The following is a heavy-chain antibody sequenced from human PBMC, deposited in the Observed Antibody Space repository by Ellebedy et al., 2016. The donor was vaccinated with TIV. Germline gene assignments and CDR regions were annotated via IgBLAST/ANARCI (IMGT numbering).Heavy chain of an antibody. J-gene: IGHJ4*02. D-gene: IGHD4-23*01. CDR1: GGSISNYY. CDR3: ARDAEGNGGKLDY. V-gene: IGHV4-59*01. Sequence: MPSETLSLTCIVSGGSISNYYWSWIRQPPGKGLEWIGSIYYSGSTNYNPSLKSRVIISVDTSKNQFSLKLNSVTAADTAVYYCARDAEGNGGKLDYWGQGTLVTVSS. CDR2: IYYSGST.